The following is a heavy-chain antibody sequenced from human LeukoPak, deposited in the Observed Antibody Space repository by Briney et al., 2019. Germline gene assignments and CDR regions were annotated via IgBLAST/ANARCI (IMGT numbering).Heavy chain of an antibody. Sequence: PGGSLRLPCTASGFTFGDYAMTWVRQAPGKGLEWVGFITSKAYGGTTEYAASVKGRFTISRDDSKSIAYLQVNSLKTEDTAVYYCTRMIYCSGGSCSFDYWGQGTLVTVSS. CDR1: GFTFGDYA. D-gene: IGHD2-15*01. J-gene: IGHJ4*02. V-gene: IGHV3-49*04. CDR3: TRMIYCSGGSCSFDY. CDR2: ITSKAYGGTT.